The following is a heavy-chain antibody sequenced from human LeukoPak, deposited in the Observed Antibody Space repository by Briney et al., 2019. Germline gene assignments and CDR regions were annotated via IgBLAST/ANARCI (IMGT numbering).Heavy chain of an antibody. J-gene: IGHJ4*02. D-gene: IGHD4-11*01. CDR3: ARGFYSPHY. CDR2: IYYSGGT. Sequence: SETLSPTCTVSGGSISSDYWSWIRQPPGKGLEWIGYIYYSGGTYYNPSLKSRITISVDTSKNQFSLKLSSVTAADTAVYYCARGFYSPHYWGQGTLVSVSS. V-gene: IGHV4-59*01. CDR1: GGSISSDY.